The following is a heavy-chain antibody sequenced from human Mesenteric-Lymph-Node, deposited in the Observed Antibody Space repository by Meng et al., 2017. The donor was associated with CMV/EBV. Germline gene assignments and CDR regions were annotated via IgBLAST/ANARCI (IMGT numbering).Heavy chain of an antibody. CDR1: GFSFSCSA. J-gene: IGHJ6*02. D-gene: IGHD1-1*01. CDR3: TRRTQIYGMDV. CDR2: IRGKANSYAT. Sequence: GESLIIPCAAAGFSFSCSAMHWVRQASGKGLEWVGRIRGKANSYATAYAASVKGRFTILRDDSKNTAYLQMNSLKTEDTAVYYCTRRTQIYGMDVWGQGTTVTVSS. V-gene: IGHV3-73*01.